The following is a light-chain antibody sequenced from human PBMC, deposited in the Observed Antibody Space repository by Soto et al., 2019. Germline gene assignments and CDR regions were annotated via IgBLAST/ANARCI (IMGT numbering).Light chain of an antibody. J-gene: IGLJ2*01. Sequence: QSVLTQPASVSGSPGQTITISCTGTRTDIGGYNLVSWYQQHPGKAPKLLIHEVSNRPSGVPDRFSGSRSGNTASLTVSGLQAEDEADYYCSSFAGSPVVFGGGTKLTVL. CDR1: RTDIGGYNL. CDR3: SSFAGSPVV. CDR2: EVS. V-gene: IGLV2-8*01.